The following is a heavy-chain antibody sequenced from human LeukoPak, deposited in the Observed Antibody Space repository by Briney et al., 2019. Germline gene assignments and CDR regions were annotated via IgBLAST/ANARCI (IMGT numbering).Heavy chain of an antibody. CDR1: DFFISSGYY. J-gene: IGHJ4*02. Sequence: SETLSLTCAVSDFFISSGYYWGWIRQPPGKGLEWIGSIYHSGATFYNTSLRSRVTILVDTSKNQFSLKLTSVTAADTAVYSCMRGVAAHRRFDYWGQGTLVTVSS. CDR3: MRGVAAHRRFDY. V-gene: IGHV4-38-2*01. CDR2: IYHSGAT. D-gene: IGHD1-26*01.